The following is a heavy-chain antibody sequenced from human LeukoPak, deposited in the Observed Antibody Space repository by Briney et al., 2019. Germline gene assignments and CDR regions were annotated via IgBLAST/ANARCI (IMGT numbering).Heavy chain of an antibody. D-gene: IGHD1-26*01. CDR2: INPNSGGT. CDR3: ARVRSGSFFDY. Sequence: ALVKVSCKASGCTFTGYYMHWVRQAPGQGLEWMGRINPNSGGTNYAQKFQGRVTMTRDTSISTAYMELSRLRSDDTAVYYCARVRSGSFFDYWGQGTLVTVSS. CDR1: GCTFTGYY. J-gene: IGHJ4*02. V-gene: IGHV1-2*06.